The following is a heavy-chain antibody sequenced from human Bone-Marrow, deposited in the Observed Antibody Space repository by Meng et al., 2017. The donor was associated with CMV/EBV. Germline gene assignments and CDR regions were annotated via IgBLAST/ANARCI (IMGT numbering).Heavy chain of an antibody. CDR2: IYYSGST. V-gene: IGHV4-31*03. D-gene: IGHD6-13*01. J-gene: IGHJ4*02. CDR3: ARSVGCSSTYCYTYTSSWYPDY. Sequence: SETLSLTCTVSGGSISSGGYYWSWIRQHPGKGLEWIGYIYYSGSTYYNPSLKSRVTISVDTSKNQFSLKLSSVTAADTAMYYCARSVGCSSTYCYTYTSSWYPDYWAQGTLVTVSS. CDR1: GGSISSGGYY.